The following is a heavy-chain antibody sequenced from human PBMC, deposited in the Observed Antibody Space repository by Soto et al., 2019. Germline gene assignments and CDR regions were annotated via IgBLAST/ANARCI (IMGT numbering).Heavy chain of an antibody. V-gene: IGHV4-31*03. CDR3: ARVRRYYDSSGYLDAFDI. CDR1: GGSISSGGYY. J-gene: IGHJ3*02. CDR2: IYYSGST. Sequence: QVQLQESGPGLVKPSQTLSLTCTVSGGSISSGGYYWSWIRQHPGKGLEWIGYIYYSGSTYYNPSLKRRVTISVDTSKNQFSLKLSSVTAADTAVYYCARVRRYYDSSGYLDAFDIWGQGTMVTVSS. D-gene: IGHD3-22*01.